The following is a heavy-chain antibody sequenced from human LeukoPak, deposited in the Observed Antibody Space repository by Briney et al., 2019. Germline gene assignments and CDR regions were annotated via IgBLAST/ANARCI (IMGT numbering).Heavy chain of an antibody. CDR3: ARDPRAYDSSGYSEY. Sequence: GGSLRLSRAASGFTFSSYSMNWVRQAPGKGLEWVSSISSSSSYIYYADSVKGRFTISRDNAKNSLYLQMNSLRAEDTAVYYCARDPRAYDSSGYSEYWGQGTLVTVSS. CDR2: ISSSSSYI. CDR1: GFTFSSYS. D-gene: IGHD3-22*01. J-gene: IGHJ4*02. V-gene: IGHV3-21*01.